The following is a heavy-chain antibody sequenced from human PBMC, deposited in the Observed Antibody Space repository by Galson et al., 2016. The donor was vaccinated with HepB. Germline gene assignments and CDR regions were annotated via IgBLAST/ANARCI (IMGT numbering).Heavy chain of an antibody. CDR2: IRSKTYGATT. D-gene: IGHD6-13*01. V-gene: IGHV3-49*04. CDR3: ARGGAGPNAFDI. J-gene: IGHJ3*02. Sequence: SLRLSCAGSGFTFGDYTMTWVRQAPGKGLEWVGFIRSKTYGATTEYAASVKGRFSFSRDDSKTTAYLQMNSVKTEDTAIYYCARGGAGPNAFDIWGQGTMVTVSS. CDR1: GFTFGDYT.